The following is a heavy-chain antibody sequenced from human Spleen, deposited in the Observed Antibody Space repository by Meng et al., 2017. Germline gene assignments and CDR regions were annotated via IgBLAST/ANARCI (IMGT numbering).Heavy chain of an antibody. CDR1: GYTFTSYG. D-gene: IGHD2-2*01. V-gene: IGHV1-18*01. CDR3: AGDHRRSSTRQKAFEI. J-gene: IGHJ3*02. CDR2: INTDNENT. Sequence: ASVKVSCKASGYTFTSYGISWVRQAPGQGLEWMGWINTDNENTNYAQELQGRVTMTTDIPTNTAYMEVRGLRSDDTAVYYCAGDHRRSSTRQKAFEIWGQGTVVTVSS.